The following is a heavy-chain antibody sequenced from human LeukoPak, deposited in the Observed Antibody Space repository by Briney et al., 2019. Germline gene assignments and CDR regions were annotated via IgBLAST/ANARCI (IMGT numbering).Heavy chain of an antibody. Sequence: GGSLRLSCAASGFTFSSYWMFWARQAPGKGLEWVANIKQDGSEKYYVDSVKGRFTISRDNAKNSLYLQMNSLRAEDTAVYYCANLDLTGDGRNLDYWGQGTLVTVSS. CDR2: IKQDGSEK. V-gene: IGHV3-7*03. CDR3: ANLDLTGDGRNLDY. D-gene: IGHD4/OR15-4a*01. CDR1: GFTFSSYW. J-gene: IGHJ4*02.